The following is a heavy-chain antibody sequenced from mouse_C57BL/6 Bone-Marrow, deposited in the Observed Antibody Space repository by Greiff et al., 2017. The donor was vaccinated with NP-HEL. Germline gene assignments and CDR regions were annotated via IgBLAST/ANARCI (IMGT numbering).Heavy chain of an antibody. V-gene: IGHV5-9*01. CDR1: GFTFSSYT. J-gene: IGHJ2*01. CDR3: ARKYYFDY. Sequence: EVKLMESGGGLVKPGGSLKLSCAASGFTFSSYTMSWVRQTPEKRLEWVATISGGGGNTYYPDSVKGRFTISRDNAKNTLYLQMSSLRSEYTALYYCARKYYFDYWGQGTTLTVSA. CDR2: ISGGGGNT.